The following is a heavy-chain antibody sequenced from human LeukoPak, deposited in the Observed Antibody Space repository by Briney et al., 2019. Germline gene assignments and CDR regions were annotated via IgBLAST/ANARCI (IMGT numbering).Heavy chain of an antibody. CDR2: INPDSGGT. D-gene: IGHD5-24*01. V-gene: IGHV1-2*02. CDR3: ARGRDGYNYWFDP. Sequence: ASVKVSCKASGYTFTGYYMHWVRQAPGQGLEWMGWINPDSGGTKYAWKFQGRVTMTRDTSISTAYMELSSLRSEDMAVYYCARGRDGYNYWFDPWGQGTLVTVSS. CDR1: GYTFTGYY. J-gene: IGHJ5*02.